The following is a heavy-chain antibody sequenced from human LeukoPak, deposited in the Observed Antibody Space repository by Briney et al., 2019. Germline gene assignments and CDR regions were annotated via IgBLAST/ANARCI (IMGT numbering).Heavy chain of an antibody. D-gene: IGHD6-6*01. CDR2: IYYSGTT. CDR1: GGSIRNFY. CDR3: AREGLYSSIPVVEYSSSSHFDY. Sequence: PSETLSLTCTVSGGSIRNFYWSWIRQPPGKGLEWIGYIYYSGTTKYNPSLKSRVTISVDTSKNQFSLKLSSVTAADTAVYYCAREGLYSSIPVVEYSSSSHFDYWGQGTLVTVSS. J-gene: IGHJ4*02. V-gene: IGHV4-59*12.